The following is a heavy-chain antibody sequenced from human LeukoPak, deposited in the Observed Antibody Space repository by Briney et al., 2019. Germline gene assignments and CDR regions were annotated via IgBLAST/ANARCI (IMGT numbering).Heavy chain of an antibody. CDR3: ARGLSGYASSLGY. Sequence: GGSLRLSCAASGFTFSSFEMNWVRQAPGKGLEWVSYISSSGRTIYYADSVKGRFIISRDNAKNTLYLQMNSLRAEDTAVYYYARGLSGYASSLGYWGQGTLVTVSA. J-gene: IGHJ4*02. CDR1: GFTFSSFE. V-gene: IGHV3-48*03. CDR2: ISSSGRTI. D-gene: IGHD6-6*01.